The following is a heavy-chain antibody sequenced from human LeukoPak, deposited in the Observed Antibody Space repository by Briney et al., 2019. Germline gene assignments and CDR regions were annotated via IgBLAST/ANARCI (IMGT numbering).Heavy chain of an antibody. D-gene: IGHD6-13*01. CDR1: GGSISSYY. Sequence: PSETLSLTCTVSGGSISSYYWSWIRQPPGKGLEWIGYIYYNGSTNYNPSLKSRVTISVDTSKNQFSLKLSSVTAADTAVYYCARTPSGYSSSFFDYWGQGTLVTVSS. CDR3: ARTPSGYSSSFFDY. CDR2: IYYNGST. J-gene: IGHJ4*02. V-gene: IGHV4-59*01.